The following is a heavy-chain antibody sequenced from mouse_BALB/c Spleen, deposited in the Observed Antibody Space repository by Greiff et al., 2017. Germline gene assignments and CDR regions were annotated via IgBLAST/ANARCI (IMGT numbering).Heavy chain of an antibody. J-gene: IGHJ4*01. V-gene: IGHV1-69*02. D-gene: IGHD2-3*01. CDR1: GYTFTSYW. CDR2: IYPSDSYT. CDR3: TRGGDGYYAMDY. Sequence: QVQLKQPGAELVRPGASVKLSCKASGYTFTSYWINWVKQRPGQGLEWIGNIYPSDSYTNYNQKFKDKATLTVDKSSSTAYMQLSSPTSEDSAVYYCTRGGDGYYAMDYWGQGTSVTVSS.